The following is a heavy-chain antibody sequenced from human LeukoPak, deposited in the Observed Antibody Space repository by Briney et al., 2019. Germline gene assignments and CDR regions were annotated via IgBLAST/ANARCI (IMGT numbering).Heavy chain of an antibody. V-gene: IGHV4-39*07. Sequence: PSETLSLTCTVSGGSISSGSYYWGWIRQSPGKGLEWIGSIYYSGNTYYNPSLKSRVTISVDTSKNQFSLKLSSVTAADTAVYYCAKDLSSSVASAFDYWGQGTLVTVSS. CDR1: GGSISSGSYY. J-gene: IGHJ4*02. CDR2: IYYSGNT. CDR3: AKDLSSSVASAFDY. D-gene: IGHD6-13*01.